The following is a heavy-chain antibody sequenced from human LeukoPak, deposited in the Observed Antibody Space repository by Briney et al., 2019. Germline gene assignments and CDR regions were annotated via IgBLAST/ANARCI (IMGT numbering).Heavy chain of an antibody. V-gene: IGHV3-33*01. J-gene: IGHJ4*02. D-gene: IGHD4-17*01. CDR2: VWYDGSKT. Sequence: PGGSLRLSCAASGFTFSSYAMHWVRQAPGKGLEWVAVVWYDGSKTYSADSVKGRFTISRDSAKNSLYLQMNSLRDEDTAVYYCARDRDSGDYTAAPGDYWGQGTLVTVSS. CDR3: ARDRDSGDYTAAPGDY. CDR1: GFTFSSYA.